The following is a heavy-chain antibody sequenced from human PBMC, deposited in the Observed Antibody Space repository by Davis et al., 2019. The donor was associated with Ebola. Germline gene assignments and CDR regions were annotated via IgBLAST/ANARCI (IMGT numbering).Heavy chain of an antibody. J-gene: IGHJ6*02. D-gene: IGHD6-19*01. CDR2: ISSSSSYI. CDR3: AKNDGINGWFGIDV. V-gene: IGHV3-21*04. Sequence: GGSLRLSCAASGFTFSSYSMNWVRQAPGKGLEWVSSISSSSSYIYYADSVKGRFTISRDNAKNSLYLQMNSLRAEDTAVYYCAKNDGINGWFGIDVWAQGTTVTVSS. CDR1: GFTFSSYS.